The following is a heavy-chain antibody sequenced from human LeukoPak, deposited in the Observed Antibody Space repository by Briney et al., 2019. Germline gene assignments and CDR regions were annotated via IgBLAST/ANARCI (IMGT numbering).Heavy chain of an antibody. CDR3: ARHGTHLWQYYFDY. D-gene: IGHD6-19*01. Sequence: PSETLSLTCTVSGGSISSSSYYWGWIRQPPGKGLEWIGSIYYSGSTYYNPSLRSRVTISVDTSKNQFSLKLNSVTAADTALYYCARHGTHLWQYYFDYWGQGTLVTVSS. CDR1: GGSISSSSYY. J-gene: IGHJ4*02. CDR2: IYYSGST. V-gene: IGHV4-39*01.